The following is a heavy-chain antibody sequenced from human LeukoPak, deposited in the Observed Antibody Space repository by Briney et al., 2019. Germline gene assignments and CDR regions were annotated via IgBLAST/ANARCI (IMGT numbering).Heavy chain of an antibody. D-gene: IGHD1-26*01. CDR3: ARHSQRQWEVVRAWDY. Sequence: ASVKVSCKASGYTFTSYYMHWVRQAPGQGLEWMGIINPSGGSTSYAQKFQGRVTMTRDTSTSTVYMELSSLRSEDTAVYYCARHSQRQWEVVRAWDYWGQGILVTVSS. V-gene: IGHV1-46*01. CDR1: GYTFTSYY. J-gene: IGHJ4*02. CDR2: INPSGGST.